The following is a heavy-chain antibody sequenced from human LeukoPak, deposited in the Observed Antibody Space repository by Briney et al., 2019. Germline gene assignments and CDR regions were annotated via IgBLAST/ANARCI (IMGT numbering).Heavy chain of an antibody. J-gene: IGHJ4*02. Sequence: PGRSLRLSCAASGFIFSGFAMHWVRQTPGKGLQWVAGISHDGDNEYYPDSVMGRFTISRDNSKNTLYLQMNSLRGDDTAVYYCARGPFGFCSSPSCYFFDYWGQGSVVTVSS. CDR1: GFIFSGFA. D-gene: IGHD2-2*01. V-gene: IGHV3-30*04. CDR2: ISHDGDNE. CDR3: ARGPFGFCSSPSCYFFDY.